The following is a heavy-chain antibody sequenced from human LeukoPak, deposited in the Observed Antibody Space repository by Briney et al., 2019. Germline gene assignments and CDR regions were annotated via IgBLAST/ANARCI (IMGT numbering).Heavy chain of an antibody. CDR2: IIPILGIA. CDR3: ATSIAAAGTLFGY. CDR1: GRTFSSYA. Sequence: ASVKVSCKASGRTFSSYAISWVRQAPGQGLDWMGRIIPILGIANYAQKFQGRVTITADKPTSTAYMELSSLRSEDTAVYYCATSIAAAGTLFGYWGQGTLVTVSS. V-gene: IGHV1-69*04. D-gene: IGHD6-13*01. J-gene: IGHJ4*02.